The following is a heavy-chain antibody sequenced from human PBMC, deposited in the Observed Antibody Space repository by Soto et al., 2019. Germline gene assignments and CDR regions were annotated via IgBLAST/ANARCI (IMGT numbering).Heavy chain of an antibody. D-gene: IGHD3-3*01. J-gene: IGHJ5*02. Sequence: ASVKVSCKASGYTFTSYYMHWVRQAPGQGLEWMGIINPSGGSTSYAQKFQGRVTMTRDTSTSTVYMELSSLRSEDTAVYYCARGLRAYDFWSGYQTSNWFDPWGQGTLVTVSS. CDR1: GYTFTSYY. CDR3: ARGLRAYDFWSGYQTSNWFDP. CDR2: INPSGGST. V-gene: IGHV1-46*01.